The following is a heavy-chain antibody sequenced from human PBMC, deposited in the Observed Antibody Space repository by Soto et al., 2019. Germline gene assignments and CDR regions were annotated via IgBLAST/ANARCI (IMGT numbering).Heavy chain of an antibody. CDR2: IYYSGNT. J-gene: IGHJ4*02. CDR1: GGSTSSDNY. D-gene: IGHD3-16*01. V-gene: IGHV4-30-4*01. CDR3: AREGGESSDGLYYFDS. Sequence: SETLSLTCTVSGGSTSSDNYWSWIRQPPGKGLEWIGHIYYSGNTDYNPSLKSRLAISIDTSKNQFSLKLSSVTAADTAVYFCAREGGESSDGLYYFDSWGQGSLVTVS.